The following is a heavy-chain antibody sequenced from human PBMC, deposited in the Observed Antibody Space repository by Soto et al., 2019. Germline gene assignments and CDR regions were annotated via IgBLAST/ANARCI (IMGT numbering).Heavy chain of an antibody. CDR3: AKDYGSGSYYWGYYY. CDR1: GFTFSSYG. Sequence: GGSLRLSCAASGFTFSSYGMHWVRQAPGKGLEWVAVISYDGSNKYYADSVKGRFTISRDNSKNTLYLQMNSLRAEDTAVYYCAKDYGSGSYYWGYYYWGQGARVTVAS. D-gene: IGHD3-10*01. CDR2: ISYDGSNK. J-gene: IGHJ4*02. V-gene: IGHV3-30*18.